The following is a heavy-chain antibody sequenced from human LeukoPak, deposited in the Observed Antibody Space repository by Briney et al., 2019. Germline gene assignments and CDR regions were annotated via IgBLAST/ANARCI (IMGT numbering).Heavy chain of an antibody. J-gene: IGHJ4*02. D-gene: IGHD2-2*01. CDR3: ARRRGLSAAMDY. V-gene: IGHV4-39*01. Sequence: SETLSLTCTVSGGSISNSDYFWDWIRQPPGKGLEWIATIYYSGSTYYDPSPKSRVTISVDTSKNQFSLKLKSVTAADTGVYYCARRRGLSAAMDYWGQGTLFTVSS. CDR1: GGSISNSDYF. CDR2: IYYSGST.